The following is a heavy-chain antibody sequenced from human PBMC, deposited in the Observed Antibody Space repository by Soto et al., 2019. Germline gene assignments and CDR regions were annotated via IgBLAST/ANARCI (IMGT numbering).Heavy chain of an antibody. CDR2: IDWDDDK. CDR1: GFSLSATGMC. CDR3: ARRRSGYDYYYYGMDV. Sequence: SGPTVVNPTHAFTLTCTFSGFSLSATGMCVSWIRQPPGKALEWLALIDWDDDKYYSTSLKTRLNISKHTSNNHVVLTMTNMDPVDTATYYCARRRSGYDYYYYGMDVWGQGTTVTVSS. V-gene: IGHV2-70*01. J-gene: IGHJ6*02. D-gene: IGHD5-12*01.